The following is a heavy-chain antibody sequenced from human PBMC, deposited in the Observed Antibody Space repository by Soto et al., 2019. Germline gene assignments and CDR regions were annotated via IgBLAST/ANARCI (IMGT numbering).Heavy chain of an antibody. J-gene: IGHJ5*02. D-gene: IGHD6-6*01. Sequence: SETLSLTCTVSGGSISSYYWSWIRQPPGKGLEWIGYIYYSGSTNYNPSLKSRVTISVDTSKNQFSLKLSSVTAADTAVYYCARDQRAARIWFDPWGQGTLVTVSS. CDR1: GGSISSYY. V-gene: IGHV4-59*01. CDR2: IYYSGST. CDR3: ARDQRAARIWFDP.